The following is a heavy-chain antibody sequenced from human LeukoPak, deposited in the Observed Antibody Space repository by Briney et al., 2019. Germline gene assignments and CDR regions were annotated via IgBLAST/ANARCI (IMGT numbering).Heavy chain of an antibody. CDR1: GGSISSSGYY. J-gene: IGHJ5*02. V-gene: IGHV4-39*07. Sequence: SETLSLTCTASGGSISSSGYYWGWIRQPPGKGLEWIASINYSGTTYYNPSLKSRVTISVDTSKNQFSLKLSSVTAADTAVYYCARSPLTGNYGDWFDPWGQGTLVIVSS. CDR3: ARSPLTGNYGDWFDP. CDR2: INYSGTT. D-gene: IGHD3-9*01.